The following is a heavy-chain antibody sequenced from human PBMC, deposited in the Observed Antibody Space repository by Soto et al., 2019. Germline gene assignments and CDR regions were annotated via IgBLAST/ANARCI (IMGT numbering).Heavy chain of an antibody. CDR2: IIPIFGTA. CDR3: ASHYYDFWSGYYGMDV. V-gene: IGHV1-69*06. J-gene: IGHJ6*02. CDR1: GGTFSSYA. D-gene: IGHD3-3*01. Sequence: GASVKVSCKASGGTFSSYAISWVRQAPGQGLEWMGGIIPIFGTANYAQKFQGRVTITADKSTSTAYMELSSLRSEDTAVYYCASHYYDFWSGYYGMDVWGQGTTVTVSS.